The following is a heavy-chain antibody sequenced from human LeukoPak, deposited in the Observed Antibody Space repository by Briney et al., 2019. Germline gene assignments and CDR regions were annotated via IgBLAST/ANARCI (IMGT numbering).Heavy chain of an antibody. Sequence: GESLKISCKGSGYTFSSYWIGWVRQMPGKGLEWMGIIYPGDSDTRYSPSLQGQVTISVDTSIGTACLQWGSLKASDTAIYYCAKQNDFRLDYWGQGTLVTVSS. J-gene: IGHJ4*02. D-gene: IGHD3-3*01. V-gene: IGHV5-51*01. CDR3: AKQNDFRLDY. CDR2: IYPGDSDT. CDR1: GYTFSSYW.